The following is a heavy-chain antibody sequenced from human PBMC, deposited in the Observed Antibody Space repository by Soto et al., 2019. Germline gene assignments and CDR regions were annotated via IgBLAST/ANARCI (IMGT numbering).Heavy chain of an antibody. CDR3: ARHSFSHGEIKV. CDR2: IYYSGST. J-gene: IGHJ3*01. CDR1: GGSISSSSYY. D-gene: IGHD3-10*01. Sequence: PSETLSLTCTVSGGSISSSSYYWGWIRQPPGKGLEWIGSIYYSGSTYYNPSLKSRVTISVDTSKNQFSLKLSSVTAADTAVYYCARHSFSHGEIKVWGQGAMVTVSS. V-gene: IGHV4-39*01.